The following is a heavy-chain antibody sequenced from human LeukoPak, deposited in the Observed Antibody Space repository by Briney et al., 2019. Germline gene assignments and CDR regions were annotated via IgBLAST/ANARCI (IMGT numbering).Heavy chain of an antibody. D-gene: IGHD2-2*01. CDR2: IYTSGST. V-gene: IGHV4-4*07. J-gene: IGHJ4*02. Sequence: SETLSLTCTVSGASISSYYWTWIRQPAGKGLEWIGRIYTSGSTNYNPSLKSRVAMSVDTSKNQFSLKLSSVTAADTAVYYCARLSADSSSSRGFDYWGQGTLVTVST. CDR3: ARLSADSSSSRGFDY. CDR1: GASISSYY.